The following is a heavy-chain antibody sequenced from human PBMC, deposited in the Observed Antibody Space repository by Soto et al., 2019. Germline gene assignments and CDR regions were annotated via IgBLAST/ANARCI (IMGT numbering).Heavy chain of an antibody. Sequence: GGSLRLSCAASGFTFSSYGMHWVRQAPGKGLEWVAVISYDGSNKYYADSVKGRFTISRDNSKNTLYLQMNSLRAEDTAVYYCAKVGMDYDSSGYPDYWGQGTLVTVSS. D-gene: IGHD3-22*01. CDR2: ISYDGSNK. J-gene: IGHJ4*02. V-gene: IGHV3-30*18. CDR3: AKVGMDYDSSGYPDY. CDR1: GFTFSSYG.